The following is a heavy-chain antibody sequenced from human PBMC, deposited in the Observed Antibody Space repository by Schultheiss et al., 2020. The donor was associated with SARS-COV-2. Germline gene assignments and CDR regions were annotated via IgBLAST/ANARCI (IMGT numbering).Heavy chain of an antibody. D-gene: IGHD5-18*01. CDR2: IYYSGST. CDR3: ARQRGYSTNYYYYGMDV. J-gene: IGHJ6*02. V-gene: IGHV4-59*01. Sequence: SETLSLTCAVYGGSFSGYYWSWIRQPPGKGLEWIGYIYYSGSTNYNPSLKSRVTISVDTSKNQFSLKLSSVTAADTAVYYCARQRGYSTNYYYYGMDVWGQGTTVTVSS. CDR1: GGSFSGYY.